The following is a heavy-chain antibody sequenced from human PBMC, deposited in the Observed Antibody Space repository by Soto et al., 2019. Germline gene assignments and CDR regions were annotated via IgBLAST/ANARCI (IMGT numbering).Heavy chain of an antibody. CDR2: IYYSGST. CDR1: GGSISSGGYY. Sequence: QVQLQESGPGLVKPSQTLSLTCTVSGGSISSGGYYWSWIRQHPGKGLEWIGYIYYSGSTYYNPSLKRXXTXSXXTSKNQFSLKLSSVTAADTAVYYCTSDRGGSYYPYWGQGTLVTVSS. D-gene: IGHD1-26*01. CDR3: TSDRGGSYYPY. J-gene: IGHJ4*02. V-gene: IGHV4-31*03.